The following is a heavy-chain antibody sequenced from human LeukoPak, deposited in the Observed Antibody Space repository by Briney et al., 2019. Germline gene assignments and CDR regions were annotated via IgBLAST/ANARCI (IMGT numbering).Heavy chain of an antibody. CDR2: MNPNSGNT. J-gene: IGHJ5*02. V-gene: IGHV1-8*01. D-gene: IGHD1-26*01. CDR3: ARDIAGATKGGWFDT. Sequence: ASVKVSCKASGYTVTNYDINWVRQATGQGLEWMGWMNPNSGNTGYAQKFQGIVTMTRNTSISTAYMELSILRSEDTALYYCARDIAGATKGGWFDTWGQGTPVTVSS. CDR1: GYTVTNYD.